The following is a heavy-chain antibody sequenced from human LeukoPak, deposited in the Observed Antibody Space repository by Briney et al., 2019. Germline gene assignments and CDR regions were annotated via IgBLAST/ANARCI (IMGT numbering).Heavy chain of an antibody. D-gene: IGHD4-17*01. J-gene: IGHJ4*02. V-gene: IGHV4-59*08. CDR2: IYYSGST. CDR3: ARVYGDYGDY. Sequence: SETLSLTCTVSDDSITSYYWSWIRQPPGKGLEWIGYIYYSGSTNYNPSLKSRVTISVDTSKNQFSLNLTSVTAADTAVYYCARVYGDYGDYWGQGILVTVSS. CDR1: DDSITSYY.